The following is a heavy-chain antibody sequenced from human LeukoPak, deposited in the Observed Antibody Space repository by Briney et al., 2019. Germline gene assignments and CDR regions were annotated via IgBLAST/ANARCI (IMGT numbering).Heavy chain of an antibody. J-gene: IGHJ4*02. CDR2: IWYDGSNK. D-gene: IGHD3-3*01. V-gene: IGHV3-33*08. Sequence: PGGSLRLSCAASGFTFSSYAMSWVRQAPGKGLEWVAVIWYDGSNKYYADSVKGRFTISRDNSKNTLYLQMNSLRAEDTAVYYCARDSRSEYDFWSALGYWGQGTLVTVSS. CDR1: GFTFSSYA. CDR3: ARDSRSEYDFWSALGY.